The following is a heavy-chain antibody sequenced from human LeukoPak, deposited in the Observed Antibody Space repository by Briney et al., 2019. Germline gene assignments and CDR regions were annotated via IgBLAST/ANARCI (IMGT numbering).Heavy chain of an antibody. D-gene: IGHD6-13*01. Sequence: PSETLSLTCAVSGYSISSNDYSWSWIRQPPGKGLEWIGYVYYSGSTYYNPSLKSRLTLSVDTSKNQFSLNLHSVTAADTAVYYCARVSSSFQRAYYYYYMDVWGKGTTVTVSS. J-gene: IGHJ6*03. CDR1: GYSISSNDYS. CDR2: VYYSGST. V-gene: IGHV4-30-4*07. CDR3: ARVSSSFQRAYYYYYMDV.